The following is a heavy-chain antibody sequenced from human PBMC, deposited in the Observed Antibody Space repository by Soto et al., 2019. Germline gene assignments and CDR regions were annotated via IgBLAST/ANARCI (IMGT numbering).Heavy chain of an antibody. CDR1: GFTFNYAW. V-gene: IGHV3-15*01. Sequence: EVQLVESGGGFVKPGGSLRLSCAASGFTFNYAWMSWVRQAPGKGLEWVGRIKTKTYGATTDYAAPAKDRFVISRDGSKPPLYLQMNSLKSEDTAVYYCTTEGDECYSSSYYFDHWGQGTLVTVSS. CDR3: TTEGDECYSSSYYFDH. CDR2: IKTKTYGATT. D-gene: IGHD6-6*01. J-gene: IGHJ4*02.